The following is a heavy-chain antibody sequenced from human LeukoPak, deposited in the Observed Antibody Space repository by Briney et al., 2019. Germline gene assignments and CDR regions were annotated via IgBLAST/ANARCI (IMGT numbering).Heavy chain of an antibody. V-gene: IGHV3-11*01. D-gene: IGHD3-16*02. CDR1: GFTFNDYY. CDR3: AGHLGVWGSYRYDY. CDR2: ISTSGGSI. Sequence: GGSLRLSCEASGFTFNDYYMSWVRQAPGKGLEWLSFISTSGGSIYYADSVKGRFTISRDNAKNSLYLQMNSLRGEDTAVYYCAGHLGVWGSYRYDYWGQGTLVTVSS. J-gene: IGHJ4*02.